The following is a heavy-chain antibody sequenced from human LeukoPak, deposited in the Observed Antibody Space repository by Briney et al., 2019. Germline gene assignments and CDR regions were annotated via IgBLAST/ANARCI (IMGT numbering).Heavy chain of an antibody. D-gene: IGHD4-17*01. CDR3: AKETNLVVDYGYYFDY. CDR1: GFTFSSYA. CDR2: ISGSGGST. V-gene: IGHV3-23*01. Sequence: GGSLRLSCAASGFTFSSYAMSWVRQAPGKGLEWVSAISGSGGSTYYADSVKGRFTIARDNSKNTLYLQMNSLRAEDTAVYYCAKETNLVVDYGYYFDYRGQGTLVTVSS. J-gene: IGHJ4*02.